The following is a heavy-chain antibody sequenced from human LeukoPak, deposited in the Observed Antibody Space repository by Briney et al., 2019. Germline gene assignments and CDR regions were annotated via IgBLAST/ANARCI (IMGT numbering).Heavy chain of an antibody. J-gene: IGHJ3*02. V-gene: IGHV3-64*01. CDR1: GFTFSSYA. CDR3: AREGRRGYSGYGGAAWAFDI. Sequence: GGSLRLSCAASGFTFSSYATHWVRQAPGKGLEYVSAISSNGGSTYYANSVKGRFTISRDNSKNTLYLQMGSLRAEDMAVYYCAREGRRGYSGYGGAAWAFDIWGQGTMVTVSS. CDR2: ISSNGGST. D-gene: IGHD5-12*01.